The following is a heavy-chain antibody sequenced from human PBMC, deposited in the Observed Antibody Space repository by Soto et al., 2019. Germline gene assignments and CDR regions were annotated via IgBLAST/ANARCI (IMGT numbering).Heavy chain of an antibody. V-gene: IGHV3-74*01. CDR1: DFTFPSYW. J-gene: IGHJ6*02. Sequence: PGGSLNLSCATSDFTFPSYWMHWVRQAQRPGLVWVSRINSDGSSTNYADSVKGRFTISRDNAKNTLYLQIDSLRAEDTAVYYCAREGFSYGYGYYYYNGMDVWGQGT. D-gene: IGHD5-18*01. CDR2: INSDGSST. CDR3: AREGFSYGYGYYYYNGMDV.